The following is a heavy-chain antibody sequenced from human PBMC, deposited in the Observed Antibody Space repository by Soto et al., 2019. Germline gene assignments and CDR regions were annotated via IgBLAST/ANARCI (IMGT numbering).Heavy chain of an antibody. CDR1: GYTFTSYG. CDR2: ISAYNGNT. D-gene: IGHD2-15*01. V-gene: IGHV1-18*01. Sequence: QVQLVQSGAEVKKPGASVKVSCKASGYTFTSYGISWVRQAPGQGLEWMGWISAYNGNTNYAQKLQGRVTMTTDTSXXTAYMELRSLRSDDTAVYYCARDPPGYCSGGSCREWGQGTLVTVSS. J-gene: IGHJ4*02. CDR3: ARDPPGYCSGGSCRE.